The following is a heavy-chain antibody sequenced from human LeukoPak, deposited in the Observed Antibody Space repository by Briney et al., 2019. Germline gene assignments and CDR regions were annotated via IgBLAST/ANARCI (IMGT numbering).Heavy chain of an antibody. CDR3: ARDLGHSGYDLYDY. J-gene: IGHJ4*02. D-gene: IGHD5-12*01. V-gene: IGHV3-7*01. CDR2: MKQDGSEK. CDR1: GFTFSSYA. Sequence: GGSLRLSCAASGFTFSSYAMSWVRQAPGRGLEWVANMKQDGSEKYYVDSVKDRFTISRDNAKNSLYLQMNSLRAEDTAVYYCARDLGHSGYDLYDYWGQGTLVTVSS.